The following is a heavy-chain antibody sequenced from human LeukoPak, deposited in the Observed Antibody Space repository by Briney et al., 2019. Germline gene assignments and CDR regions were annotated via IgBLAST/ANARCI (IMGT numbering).Heavy chain of an antibody. J-gene: IGHJ6*03. CDR3: ASGRGRYSGYDALQLDYYMDV. CDR1: GGTFSSYA. V-gene: IGHV1-69*01. D-gene: IGHD5-12*01. Sequence: SVKVSCKASGGTFSSYAISWVRQAPGQGLEWMGGIIPIFGTANYAQKFQGRVTITADESTSTAYMELSSLRSEDTAVYYCASGRGRYSGYDALQLDYYMDVWGKGTTVTVFS. CDR2: IIPIFGTA.